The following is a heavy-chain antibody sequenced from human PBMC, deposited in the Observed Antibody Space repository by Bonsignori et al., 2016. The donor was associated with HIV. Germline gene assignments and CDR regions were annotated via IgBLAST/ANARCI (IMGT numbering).Heavy chain of an antibody. J-gene: IGHJ4*02. CDR3: ARAYPPYGSGSHPHFDY. D-gene: IGHD3-10*01. V-gene: IGHV1-46*01. Sequence: WVRQAPGQGLEWMGIINPSGGSTSYAQKFQGRVTMTTDTSTSTVYMELSSLRSEDTAVYYCARAYPPYGSGSHPHFDYWGQGTLVTVSS. CDR2: INPSGGST.